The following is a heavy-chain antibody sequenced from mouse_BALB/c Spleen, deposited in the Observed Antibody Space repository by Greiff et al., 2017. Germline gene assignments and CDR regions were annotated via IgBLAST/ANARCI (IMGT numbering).Heavy chain of an antibody. CDR3: ARNDNYHAMDY. CDR2: INPGSGGT. CDR1: GYAFTNYL. J-gene: IGHJ4*01. D-gene: IGHD1-3*01. Sequence: VKLQESGAELVRPGTSVKVSCKASGYAFTNYLIEWVKQRPGQGLEWIGVINPGSGGTNYNEKFKGKATLTADKSSSTAYMQLSSLTSDDSAVYFCARNDNYHAMDYWGQGTSVTVSS. V-gene: IGHV1-54*01.